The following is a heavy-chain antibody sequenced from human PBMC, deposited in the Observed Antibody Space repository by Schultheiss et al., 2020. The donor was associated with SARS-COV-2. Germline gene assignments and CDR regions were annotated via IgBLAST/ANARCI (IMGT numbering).Heavy chain of an antibody. CDR1: GGSVSTYY. V-gene: IGHV4-59*02. J-gene: IGHJ4*02. CDR2: IYYSGST. D-gene: IGHD3-16*01. Sequence: SQTLSLTCSVSGGSVSTYYWSWVRQPPGKPLEWIGSIYYSGSTYYNPSLESRVTISLDTSKNQFYLKLTSVIAADTAVYFCARESNDYVWGGGLDYWGQGTLVTVSS. CDR3: ARESNDYVWGGGLDY.